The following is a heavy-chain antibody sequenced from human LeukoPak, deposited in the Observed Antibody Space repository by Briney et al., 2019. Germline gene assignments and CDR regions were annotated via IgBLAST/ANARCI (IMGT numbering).Heavy chain of an antibody. V-gene: IGHV4-59*01. Sequence: SETLSLTCTVSGGSISSYYWSWIRQPPGKGLEWIGYIYYSGSTNYNPSLKSRVTISVDTSKNQFSLKLSSVTAADTAVYYCTTDKNGYYDSSGPFDYWGQGTLVTVSS. J-gene: IGHJ4*02. CDR3: TTDKNGYYDSSGPFDY. CDR1: GGSISSYY. CDR2: IYYSGST. D-gene: IGHD3-22*01.